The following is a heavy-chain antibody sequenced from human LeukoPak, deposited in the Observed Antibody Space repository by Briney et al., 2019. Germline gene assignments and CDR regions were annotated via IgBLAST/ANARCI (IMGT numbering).Heavy chain of an antibody. Sequence: PSETLSLTCTVSGGSFSSFYWTWIRQPPGKALEWIGYIHHTGSTNYNPSLKSRVTISVDTSKNRFSLKLSSVTAADTAVYYCARTPESTVDYWGQGTLVTVSS. CDR3: ARTPESTVDY. V-gene: IGHV4-59*01. CDR2: IHHTGST. J-gene: IGHJ4*02. D-gene: IGHD1-14*01. CDR1: GGSFSSFY.